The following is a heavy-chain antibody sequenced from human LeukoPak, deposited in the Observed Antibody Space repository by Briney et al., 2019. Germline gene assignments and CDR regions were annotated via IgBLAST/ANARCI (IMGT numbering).Heavy chain of an antibody. V-gene: IGHV3-48*02. CDR3: ARVREDSRGWYHFDS. J-gene: IGHJ4*02. CDR1: GFTFSSYS. CDR2: LRSSGTTI. D-gene: IGHD6-19*01. Sequence: GGSLRLSCAASGFTFSSYSMNWVRQAPGRGLEWVSFLRSSGTTIYYADSVKGRFTVSRDNAKNSLYLQMNSLRDEDTAVYYCARVREDSRGWYHFDSWGQGTLVSVSS.